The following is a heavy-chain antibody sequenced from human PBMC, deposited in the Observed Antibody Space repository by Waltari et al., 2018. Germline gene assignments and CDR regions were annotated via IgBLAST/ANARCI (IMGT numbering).Heavy chain of an antibody. D-gene: IGHD3-22*01. J-gene: IGHJ3*02. V-gene: IGHV3-23*01. Sequence: EVQLLESGGGLVQPGGSLRLSCAASGFAFSSYAMSWVRQAPGKGLEWVSAIRGSGGSTYYADSVKGLFTISRDNSKNTLYLQMNSLRAEDTAVYYCAKDNNGDSSGYYSDAFDIWGQGTMVTVSS. CDR2: IRGSGGST. CDR1: GFAFSSYA. CDR3: AKDNNGDSSGYYSDAFDI.